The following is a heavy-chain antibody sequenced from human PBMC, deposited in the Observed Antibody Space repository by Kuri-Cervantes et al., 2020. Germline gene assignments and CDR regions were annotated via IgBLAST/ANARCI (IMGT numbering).Heavy chain of an antibody. V-gene: IGHV3-74*01. CDR2: INSDGSST. CDR3: ARGRALDY. J-gene: IGHJ4*02. Sequence: GESLKISCAASGFTFSDYYMNWIRQAPGKGLVWVSRINSDGSSTSYADSVKGRFTISRDNAKNTLYLQMNSLRAEDTAVYYCARGRALDYWGQGTLVTVSS. CDR1: GFTFSDYY.